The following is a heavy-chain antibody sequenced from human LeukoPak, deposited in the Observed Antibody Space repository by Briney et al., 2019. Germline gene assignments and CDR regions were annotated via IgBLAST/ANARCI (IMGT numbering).Heavy chain of an antibody. CDR2: TYYRSKWYN. CDR3: ARGWQWLVPSPFDY. D-gene: IGHD6-19*01. J-gene: IGHJ4*02. CDR1: GDSVSSNSAT. V-gene: IGHV6-1*01. Sequence: SQTLSLTCAISGDSVSSNSATWNWIRQSPSRGLEWLGRTYYRSKWYNDYAVSVKSRITINPDTSKNQFSLQLNSVTPEDTAVYYCARGWQWLVPSPFDYWGQGTLVTVSS.